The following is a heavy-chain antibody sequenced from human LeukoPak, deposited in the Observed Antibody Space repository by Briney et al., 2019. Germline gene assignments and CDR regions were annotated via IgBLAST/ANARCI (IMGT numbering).Heavy chain of an antibody. CDR2: INHSGST. CDR3: AMSYGSGSYVPPLAFDI. J-gene: IGHJ3*02. D-gene: IGHD3-10*01. V-gene: IGHV4-34*01. Sequence: SETLSLTCAVYGGSFSGYYWSWIRQPPGKGLEWIGEINHSGSTNYNPSLKSRVTISVDTSKNQFSLKLSSVTAADTAVYYCAMSYGSGSYVPPLAFDIWGQGTMVTVSS. CDR1: GGSFSGYY.